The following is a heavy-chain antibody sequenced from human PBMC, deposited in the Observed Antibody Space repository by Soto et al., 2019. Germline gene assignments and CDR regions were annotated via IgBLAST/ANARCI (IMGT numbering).Heavy chain of an antibody. D-gene: IGHD6-6*01. CDR2: ISAYNGNT. J-gene: IGHJ5*02. Sequence: ASVEVSCKXSGYTFTSYGISWVRQAPGQGLEWMGWISAYNGNTNYAQKLQGRVTMTTDTSTSTAYMELRSLRSDDTAVYYCASVSYIAARPDWFDPWGQGTLVTVSS. CDR1: GYTFTSYG. V-gene: IGHV1-18*01. CDR3: ASVSYIAARPDWFDP.